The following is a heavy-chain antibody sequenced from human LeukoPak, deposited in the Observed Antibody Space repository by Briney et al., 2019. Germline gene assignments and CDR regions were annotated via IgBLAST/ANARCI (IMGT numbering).Heavy chain of an antibody. CDR1: GFTFTTYT. V-gene: IGHV3-23*01. D-gene: IGHD5-12*01. CDR3: ARGYSHNSGGWLDP. Sequence: GGSLRLSCVASGFTFTTYTMNWVRQAPGTGLEWVGSLTDSGDATYYADSVKGRLTISRDNSNSTLYLHISSLRDGDTAVYYCARGYSHNSGGWLDPWGQGTLVTVSS. J-gene: IGHJ5*02. CDR2: LTDSGDAT.